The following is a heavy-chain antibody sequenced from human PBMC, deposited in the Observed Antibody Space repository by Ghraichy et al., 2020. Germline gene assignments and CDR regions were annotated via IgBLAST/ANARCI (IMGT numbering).Heavy chain of an antibody. CDR2: INHSGST. J-gene: IGHJ6*03. Sequence: SETLSLTCAVYGGSFSGYYWSWIRQPPGKGLEWIGEINHSGSTNYNPSLKSRVTISVDTSKNQFSLKLSSVTAADTAVYYCARGVHYYDSSGYPPSYYYYMGVWGQGTAVTGSS. D-gene: IGHD3-22*01. V-gene: IGHV4-34*01. CDR3: ARGVHYYDSSGYPPSYYYYMGV. CDR1: GGSFSGYY.